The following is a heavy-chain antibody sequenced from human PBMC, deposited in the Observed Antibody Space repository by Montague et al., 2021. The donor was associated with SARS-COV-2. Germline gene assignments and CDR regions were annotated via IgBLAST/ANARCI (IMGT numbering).Heavy chain of an antibody. D-gene: IGHD3-10*01. CDR2: INHSGST. CDR3: ARVRYYGSGTSLGMDV. Sequence: SETLSLTCAVNGGSFSGYCWSWIRQPPGKGLEWIGEINHSGSTNYNPSLKSRVTISVDTSKNQFSLKLSSVTAADTAVYYCARVRYYGSGTSLGMDVWGQGTTVTVSS. J-gene: IGHJ6*02. CDR1: GGSFSGYC. V-gene: IGHV4-34*01.